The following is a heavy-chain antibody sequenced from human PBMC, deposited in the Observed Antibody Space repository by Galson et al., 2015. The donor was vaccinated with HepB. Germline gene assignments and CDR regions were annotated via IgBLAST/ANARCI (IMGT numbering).Heavy chain of an antibody. Sequence: SLRLSCAASGFTFRDYYMSWIRQTPGKKLESLSYISSSSGTYTNYAASVKGRLTISRDNAENSLYLQMSSLRVEDPAVYYCARVADSHYGDHTHFDSWGQGTLVTVSS. D-gene: IGHD4-17*01. V-gene: IGHV3-11*06. J-gene: IGHJ4*02. CDR3: ARVADSHYGDHTHFDS. CDR2: ISSSSGTYT. CDR1: GFTFRDYY.